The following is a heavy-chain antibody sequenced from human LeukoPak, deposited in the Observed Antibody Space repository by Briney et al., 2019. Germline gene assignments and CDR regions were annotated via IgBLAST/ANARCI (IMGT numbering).Heavy chain of an antibody. CDR2: ISGSGGST. D-gene: IGHD1-26*01. CDR3: AKAVVGATKPPAY. Sequence: GGSLRLSCAASGLTFSSYAMSWVRQAPGKGLEWVSAISGSGGSTYYADSVKGRFTISRDNSKNTLYLQMNSLRAEDTAVYYCAKAVVGATKPPAYWGQGTLVTVSS. V-gene: IGHV3-23*01. CDR1: GLTFSSYA. J-gene: IGHJ4*02.